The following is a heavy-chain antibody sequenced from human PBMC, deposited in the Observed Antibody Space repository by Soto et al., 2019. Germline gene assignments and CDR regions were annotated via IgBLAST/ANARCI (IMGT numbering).Heavy chain of an antibody. CDR1: GFSFSNYV. Sequence: HPVGSLRLSCAASGFSFSNYVMSWVHQAPGKGLEWVSSISSSGGTPYYGDFVKGRFIISRDNSKDTLFLQMHSLRAEDTALYFCAKGLYDNSGYYYTDWGQGTLVTVSS. CDR2: ISSSGGTP. D-gene: IGHD3-22*01. V-gene: IGHV3-23*01. J-gene: IGHJ4*02. CDR3: AKGLYDNSGYYYTD.